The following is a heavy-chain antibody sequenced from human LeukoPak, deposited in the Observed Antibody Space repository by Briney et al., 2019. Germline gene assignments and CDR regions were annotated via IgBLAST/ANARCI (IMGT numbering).Heavy chain of an antibody. V-gene: IGHV3-23*01. Sequence: GGSLRLSCAASGFTFSNYAMSWVRQAPGKGLEWVSGISGSGDSTYFADSVKGRFTISRDNSKNTLYLQMNSLRAEDTAVYYCAKDRSDSSSWYCVDVWGQGTTVTVSS. CDR1: GFTFSNYA. CDR3: AKDRSDSSSWYCVDV. J-gene: IGHJ6*02. D-gene: IGHD6-13*01. CDR2: ISGSGDST.